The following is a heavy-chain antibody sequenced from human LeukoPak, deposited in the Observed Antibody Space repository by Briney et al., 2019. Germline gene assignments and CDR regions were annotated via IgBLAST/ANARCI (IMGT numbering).Heavy chain of an antibody. Sequence: GGSLRLSCAASGFTFSSYAMSWVRQAPGKGLEWVSAISGSGGSTYYADSVKGRFTISRDNSKNTRYLQMNSLRAEDTAVYYCAKEHGDYVWGSYRYFDYWGQGTLVTVSS. CDR1: GFTFSSYA. D-gene: IGHD3-16*02. J-gene: IGHJ4*02. V-gene: IGHV3-23*01. CDR3: AKEHGDYVWGSYRYFDY. CDR2: ISGSGGST.